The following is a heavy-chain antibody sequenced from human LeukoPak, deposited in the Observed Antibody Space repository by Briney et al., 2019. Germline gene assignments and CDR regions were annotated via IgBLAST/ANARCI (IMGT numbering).Heavy chain of an antibody. CDR1: GFTFSSHW. Sequence: GGSLRLSCAASGFTFSSHWMSWVRQAPGKGLEWVANIKQDGSEKYYVDSVKGRFTISRDNAKNSLYLQMNSLRAEDTAVYYCARSHNWNYFGNDYWGQGTLVTVSS. D-gene: IGHD1-7*01. CDR3: ARSHNWNYFGNDY. J-gene: IGHJ4*02. CDR2: IKQDGSEK. V-gene: IGHV3-7*01.